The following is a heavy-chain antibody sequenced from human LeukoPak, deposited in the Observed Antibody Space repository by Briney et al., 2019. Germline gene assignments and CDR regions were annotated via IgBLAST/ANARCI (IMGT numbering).Heavy chain of an antibody. CDR2: ISYDGSDK. D-gene: IGHD4-17*01. V-gene: IGHV3-30-3*01. CDR3: ARMTTVTTYDY. Sequence: GRSLRLSCAASGFTFSSYAMHWVRQAPGKGLEWVAVISYDGSDKYYADSVKGRFTISRDNSKNTLYLQMNSLRAEDTAVYYCARMTTVTTYDYRGQGTLVTVSS. CDR1: GFTFSSYA. J-gene: IGHJ4*02.